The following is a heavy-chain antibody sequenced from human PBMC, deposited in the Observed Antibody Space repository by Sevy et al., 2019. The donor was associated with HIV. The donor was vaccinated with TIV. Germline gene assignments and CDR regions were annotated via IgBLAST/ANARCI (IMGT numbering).Heavy chain of an antibody. CDR3: ARDSLSDYYDSSGYYSGAFDI. D-gene: IGHD3-22*01. V-gene: IGHV3-30-3*01. Sequence: GGSLRLSCAASGFTFSSYAMHWVRQAPGKGLEWVAVISYDGSNKYYADSVKGRFTISRDNSKNTLYLQMNSLRAEDTAVHYCARDSLSDYYDSSGYYSGAFDIWGQGTMVTVSS. CDR1: GFTFSSYA. CDR2: ISYDGSNK. J-gene: IGHJ3*02.